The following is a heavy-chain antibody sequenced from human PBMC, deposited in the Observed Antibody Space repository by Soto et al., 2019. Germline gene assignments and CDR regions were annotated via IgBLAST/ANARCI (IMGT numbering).Heavy chain of an antibody. CDR2: INPGSGKT. Sequence: GASVKASCKASGYTFVNFEISWVRQAAGQGLEWLGWINPGSGKTGYASKFPGRVAMTGDASTGISHLELSSLTSDDTAVYYCARMASAGTLNWFDPWGQGTLVTVSS. J-gene: IGHJ5*02. CDR1: GYTFVNFE. V-gene: IGHV1-8*02. D-gene: IGHD6-25*01. CDR3: ARMASAGTLNWFDP.